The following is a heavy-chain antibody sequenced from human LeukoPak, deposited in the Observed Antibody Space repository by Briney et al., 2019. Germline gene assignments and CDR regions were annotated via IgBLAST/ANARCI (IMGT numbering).Heavy chain of an antibody. CDR2: IIPIFGTA. J-gene: IGHJ6*02. V-gene: IGHV1-69*13. CDR3: ARETSLRFLSMDYYYGMDV. Sequence: ASVKVSCKASGGTFSSYAISWVRQAPGQGLEWMGGIIPIFGTANYAQKFQGRVTITADESTSTAYMELSSLRSEDTAVYYCARETSLRFLSMDYYYGMDVWGQGTTVTVSS. CDR1: GGTFSSYA. D-gene: IGHD3-3*01.